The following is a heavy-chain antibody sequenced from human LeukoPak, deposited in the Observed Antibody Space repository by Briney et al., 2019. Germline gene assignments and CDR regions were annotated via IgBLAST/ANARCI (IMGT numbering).Heavy chain of an antibody. D-gene: IGHD3-22*01. CDR3: ASLYYYDSSGYYPFDY. V-gene: IGHV3-53*01. Sequence: PGGSLRLSCAASGFTLSSNYMSWVRQAPGKGLEWVSVIYSGGGTYYADSVKGRFTISRDNSKNTLYLQMNSLRAEDTAVYYCASLYYYDSSGYYPFDYWGQGTLVTVSS. CDR2: IYSGGGT. J-gene: IGHJ4*02. CDR1: GFTLSSNY.